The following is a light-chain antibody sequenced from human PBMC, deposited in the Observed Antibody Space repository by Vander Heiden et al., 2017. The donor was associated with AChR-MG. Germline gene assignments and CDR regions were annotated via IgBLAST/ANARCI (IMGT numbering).Light chain of an antibody. CDR1: SGRIASNY. CDR3: QSYDSSNVV. J-gene: IGLJ2*01. V-gene: IGLV6-57*04. CDR2: EDN. Sequence: NFMLTQPHSVSESPGKTVTISCTRSSGRIASNYVQWYQQRPGSAPTTVIYEDNQRPSGVPDRFSGSIDSSSNSASLTISGLKTEDEAYYYCQSYDSSNVVFGGGTKLTVL.